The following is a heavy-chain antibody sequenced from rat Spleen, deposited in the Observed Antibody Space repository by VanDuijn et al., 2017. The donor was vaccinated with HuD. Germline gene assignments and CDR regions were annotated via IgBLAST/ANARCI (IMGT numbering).Heavy chain of an antibody. CDR2: ISYNGGST. CDR3: ARHWGY. V-gene: IGHV5S23*01. Sequence: EVQLVESGGGLVKPGGSLNLSCAASGFTFSNYDMAWVRQAPKKGLEWVAYISYNGGSTYYRDSVKGRFTVSRDNAKSTLYLQMDSLRSEDTATYYCARHWGYWGQGVMVTVSS. D-gene: IGHD4-6*01. CDR1: GFTFSNYD. J-gene: IGHJ2*01.